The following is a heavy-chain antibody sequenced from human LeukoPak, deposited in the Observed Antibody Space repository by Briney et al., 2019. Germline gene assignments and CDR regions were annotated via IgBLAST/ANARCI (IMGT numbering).Heavy chain of an antibody. CDR3: AREFRVAAAGPARDDY. Sequence: ASVKVSCTASGYTFTSYYMHWVRQAPGQGLEWMGIINPSGGSTSYAQKFQGRVTMTRDTSTSTVYMELSSLRSEDTAVYYCAREFRVAAAGPARDDYWGQGTLVTVSA. D-gene: IGHD6-13*01. J-gene: IGHJ4*02. CDR2: INPSGGST. CDR1: GYTFTSYY. V-gene: IGHV1-46*01.